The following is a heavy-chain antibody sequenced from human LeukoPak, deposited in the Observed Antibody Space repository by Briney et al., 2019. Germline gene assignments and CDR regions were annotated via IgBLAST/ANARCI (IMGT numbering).Heavy chain of an antibody. D-gene: IGHD2-15*01. CDR3: AKDLDFYTVVAVYDY. CDR2: ISGSGGST. V-gene: IGHV3-23*01. Sequence: GGSLRLSCAASGFTFSGYAMSWVRQAPGKGLEWVSAISGSGGSTYYADSVKGRFTISRDNSKNTLYLQMNSLRAEDTAVYYCAKDLDFYTVVAVYDYWGQGTLVTVSS. CDR1: GFTFSGYA. J-gene: IGHJ4*02.